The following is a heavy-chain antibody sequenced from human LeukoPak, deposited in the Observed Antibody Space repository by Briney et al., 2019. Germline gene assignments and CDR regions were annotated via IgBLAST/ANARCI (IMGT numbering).Heavy chain of an antibody. CDR3: AEGGDYY. J-gene: IGHJ4*02. Sequence: PGRSLRLSCAASGFTFSGYGMHWVRQAPGKGLEWVAAISFDGSRKYYADSLQGRFTISRDNFKSTVYLQMNSLRVEDTAVYYCAEGGDYYWGQGTLVTASS. CDR2: ISFDGSRK. D-gene: IGHD2-21*02. V-gene: IGHV3-30*03. CDR1: GFTFSGYG.